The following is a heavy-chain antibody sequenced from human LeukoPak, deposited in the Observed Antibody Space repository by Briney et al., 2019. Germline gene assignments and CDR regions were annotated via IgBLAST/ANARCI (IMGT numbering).Heavy chain of an antibody. D-gene: IGHD3-10*01. CDR3: ARSTSGSFDS. J-gene: IGHJ4*02. Sequence: GESLKISFKASGYSFIDYWIGWVRQTPAKGLEWMAIIYSPSFQGQVTISADKSISTTYLQWSSLKASDTAMYYCARSTSGSFDSWGQGTPVTVSS. CDR1: GYSFIDYW. CDR2: IY. V-gene: IGHV5-51*01.